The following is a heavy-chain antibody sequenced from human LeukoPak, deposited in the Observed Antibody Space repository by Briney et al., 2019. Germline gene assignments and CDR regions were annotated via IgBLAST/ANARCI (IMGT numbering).Heavy chain of an antibody. CDR3: ARGRRWDLLVSLIDASDI. D-gene: IGHD1-26*01. CDR2: IYGGGST. CDR1: GFTVSSNY. V-gene: IGHV3-66*01. J-gene: IGHJ3*02. Sequence: SGGSLRLSCAASGFTVSSNYMSWVRQAPGKGLEWVSVIYGGGSTYYADSVKGRFTTSRDNSKNTLYLQMNSLRVEDTAIYYCARGRRWDLLVSLIDASDIWGQGTMVTVSS.